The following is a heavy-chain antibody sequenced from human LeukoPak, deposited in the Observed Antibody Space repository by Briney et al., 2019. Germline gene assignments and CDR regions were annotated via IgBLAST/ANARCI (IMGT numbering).Heavy chain of an antibody. Sequence: PGGSLRLSCAASGFTFSSYAISWVRQAPGKGLEWVSAIGGTGGSTYYADSVKSRFTISRDNSKNTLYLQMNSLRAEDTALYYCAVGYSSGWSPFDYWGQGTLVTVSS. D-gene: IGHD6-19*01. V-gene: IGHV3-23*01. CDR3: AVGYSSGWSPFDY. CDR2: IGGTGGST. CDR1: GFTFSSYA. J-gene: IGHJ4*02.